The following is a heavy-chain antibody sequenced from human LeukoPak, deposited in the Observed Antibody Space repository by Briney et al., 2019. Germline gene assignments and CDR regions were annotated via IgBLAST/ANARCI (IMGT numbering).Heavy chain of an antibody. V-gene: IGHV3-23*01. CDR3: AKDSCTSAICYTDKFYFDS. D-gene: IGHD2-8*01. Sequence: GGSLRLSCAASGFTFSSYAMSWVRQAPGKGLEWVSGFTGNDDRTYYADSVKGRFTISRDNSKNTLFLQMNTLRAEDTAVYFCAKDSCTSAICYTDKFYFDSWGEGTLVTVSS. CDR1: GFTFSSYA. CDR2: FTGNDDRT. J-gene: IGHJ4*02.